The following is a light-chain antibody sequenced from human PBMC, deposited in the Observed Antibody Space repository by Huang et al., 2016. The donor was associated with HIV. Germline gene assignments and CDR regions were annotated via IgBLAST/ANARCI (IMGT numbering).Light chain of an antibody. J-gene: IGKJ5*01. Sequence: DIQMIQSPSSLSASVGDRVTITCRASQSISIYLNWYQQKPGIAPKVLIYAASSLQSGVPSRFSGSGSGTDFTLTISSLQPEDFATYYCQQSYSTPITFGQGTRLEIK. CDR2: AAS. V-gene: IGKV1-39*01. CDR3: QQSYSTPIT. CDR1: QSISIY.